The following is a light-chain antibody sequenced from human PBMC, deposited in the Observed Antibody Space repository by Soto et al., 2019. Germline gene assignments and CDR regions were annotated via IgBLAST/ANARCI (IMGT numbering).Light chain of an antibody. Sequence: QSVLTEPPSVSAAPGQKVTISCSGSSSNIGHNHVSWYQQLPGTAPKLLIYDTDKRPSGIPDRFSGSKSCTSATLGITGLHTGDEADYYCRAWDNSLNNYLFGPGTKLTVL. J-gene: IGLJ1*01. CDR3: RAWDNSLNNYL. CDR1: SSNIGHNH. V-gene: IGLV1-51*01. CDR2: DTD.